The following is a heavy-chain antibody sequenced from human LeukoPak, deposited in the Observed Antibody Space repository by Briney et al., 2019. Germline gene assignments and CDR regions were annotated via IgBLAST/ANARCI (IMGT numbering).Heavy chain of an antibody. Sequence: SETLSLTCTVSGGSISSYYWTWIRQPPGEGLEYIGSIYYSGSTKYNPSLKSRVTMSLDTSKNQFSLKLTSVTAADTAVYYCARHIAARLASGYYYYMDVWGKGTTVTVSS. CDR1: GGSISSYY. J-gene: IGHJ6*03. D-gene: IGHD6-6*01. V-gene: IGHV4-59*01. CDR3: ARHIAARLASGYYYYMDV. CDR2: IYYSGST.